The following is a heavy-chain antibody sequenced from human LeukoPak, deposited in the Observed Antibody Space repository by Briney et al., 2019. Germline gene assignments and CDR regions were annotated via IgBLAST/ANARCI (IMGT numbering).Heavy chain of an antibody. CDR3: ASFSLEWFTFDY. CDR1: GFTVSHNY. V-gene: IGHV3-53*01. CDR2: IYSGGST. Sequence: GGSLRLSCAASGFTVSHNYMSWVRQAPGKGLEWVSVIYSGGSTYYADSVKGRFTISRDNSKNTLYLQMSSLRVEDTAVYYCASFSLEWFTFDYWGQGTLVTVSS. J-gene: IGHJ4*02. D-gene: IGHD3-3*01.